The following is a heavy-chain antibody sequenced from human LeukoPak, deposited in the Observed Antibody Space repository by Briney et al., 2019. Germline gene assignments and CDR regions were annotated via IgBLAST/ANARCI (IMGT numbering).Heavy chain of an antibody. V-gene: IGHV3-30*18. Sequence: GGSLRLSCAASGFTFSSYAMHWVRQAPGKGLEWVALISYDGSNRYYADSVKGRFTISRDNSKNTLYLQMNSLRAEDTAVYYCAKALHYYYDSSGSEYFQHWGQGTLVTVSS. CDR2: ISYDGSNR. D-gene: IGHD3-22*01. J-gene: IGHJ1*01. CDR1: GFTFSSYA. CDR3: AKALHYYYDSSGSEYFQH.